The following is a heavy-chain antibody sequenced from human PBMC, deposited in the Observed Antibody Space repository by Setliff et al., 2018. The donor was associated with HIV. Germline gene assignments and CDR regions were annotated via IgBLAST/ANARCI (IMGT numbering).Heavy chain of an antibody. CDR1: GGTFSSYA. D-gene: IGHD2-15*01. CDR2: IIPILGIA. Sequence: GASVKVSCKASGGTFSSYAINWVRQAPGQGLEWMGGIIPILGIANYAQRFQGRVTITADKSTSTAYMELSSLRSEDTAVYYCATDPQKGGYYYYYMDVWGKGTTVTVSS. V-gene: IGHV1-69*10. CDR3: ATDPQKGGYYYYYMDV. J-gene: IGHJ6*03.